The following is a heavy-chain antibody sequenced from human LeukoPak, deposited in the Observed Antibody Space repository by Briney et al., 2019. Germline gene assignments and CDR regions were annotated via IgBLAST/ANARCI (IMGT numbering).Heavy chain of an antibody. V-gene: IGHV1-2*02. D-gene: IGHD2-2*01. J-gene: IGHJ5*02. CDR2: INANNGDT. CDR3: ARVSPIYQLFFWFDP. CDR1: GYTFTDYY. Sequence: ASVKVSCKASGYTFTDYYVHWVRQAPGQGLEWMGWINANNGDTNYARKFQGRVTMTRDTSISTAYMDLTRLRSDDTAVYYCARVSPIYQLFFWFDPWGQGTLVTVSS.